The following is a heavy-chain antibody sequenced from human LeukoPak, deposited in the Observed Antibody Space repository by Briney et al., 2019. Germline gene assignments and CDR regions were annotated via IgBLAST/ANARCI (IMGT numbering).Heavy chain of an antibody. Sequence: KASGYTLSTSYMHWVGPAPGQGLDWMGIINPSAGGTSYAQKFQGRVTMTRDTSTSTVYMELSSLRSEDTAVYYCARALEDYSGHDYGLDYWGQGTLVTVSS. CDR1: GYTLSTSY. CDR2: INPSAGGT. V-gene: IGHV1-46*01. D-gene: IGHD5-12*01. J-gene: IGHJ4*02. CDR3: ARALEDYSGHDYGLDY.